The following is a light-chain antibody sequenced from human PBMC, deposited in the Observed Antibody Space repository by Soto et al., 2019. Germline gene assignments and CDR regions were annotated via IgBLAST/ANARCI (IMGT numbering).Light chain of an antibody. CDR3: QQRSNWLTWT. Sequence: EIVLTQSPGTLSFSPGERATLSCTASQSLSSNFLAWYQQKPGQAPRLLIYDTSSRATGIPDRFSGSGSGTDFTLTISRLEPEDFAVYHCQQRSNWLTWTFGQGTKVEIK. CDR1: QSLSSNF. CDR2: DTS. J-gene: IGKJ1*01. V-gene: IGKV3D-20*02.